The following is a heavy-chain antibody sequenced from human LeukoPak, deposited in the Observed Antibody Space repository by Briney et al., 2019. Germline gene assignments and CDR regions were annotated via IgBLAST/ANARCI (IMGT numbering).Heavy chain of an antibody. V-gene: IGHV4-39*01. D-gene: IGHD3-10*01. CDR2: FYYRGTT. Sequence: ASETLSLTCTVSGDSISSSTYSWAWIRQPPGKGLECVGTFYYRGTTYYNPSLKSRLTISVDTSKNQFSLKLSSVTAADTAVYYCARGVDYYGVWGQGTLVTVSS. CDR3: ARGVDYYGV. CDR1: GDSISSSTYS. J-gene: IGHJ4*02.